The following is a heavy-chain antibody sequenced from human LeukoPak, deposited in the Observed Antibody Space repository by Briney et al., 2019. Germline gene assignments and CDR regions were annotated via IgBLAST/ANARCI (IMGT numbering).Heavy chain of an antibody. CDR1: GGTFSSYA. Sequence: EASVKVSCKASGGTFSSYAISWVRQAPGHGLEWMGRIIPIFGTANYAQKFQGRVTITTDESTSTAYMELSSLRSEDTAVYHCATAFRYCSGGSCSYYFDYWGQGTLVTVSS. J-gene: IGHJ4*02. D-gene: IGHD2-15*01. V-gene: IGHV1-69*05. CDR3: ATAFRYCSGGSCSYYFDY. CDR2: IIPIFGTA.